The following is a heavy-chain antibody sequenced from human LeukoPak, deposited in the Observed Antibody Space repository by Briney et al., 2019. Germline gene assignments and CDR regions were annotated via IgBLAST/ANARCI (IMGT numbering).Heavy chain of an antibody. CDR1: GGSISSYY. Sequence: SETLSLTCTVSGGSISSYYWSWIRQPPGKGLEWIGYIHYSGSTNYNPSLKGRVTISVDTSKNQFSLKLSSVTAADTAVYYCARDQYCSSTSCYYYYMDVWGKGTTVTVSS. V-gene: IGHV4-59*01. CDR3: ARDQYCSSTSCYYYYMDV. D-gene: IGHD2-2*01. J-gene: IGHJ6*03. CDR2: IHYSGST.